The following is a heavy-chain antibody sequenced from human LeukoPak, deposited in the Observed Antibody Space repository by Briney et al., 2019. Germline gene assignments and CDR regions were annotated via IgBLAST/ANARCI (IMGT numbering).Heavy chain of an antibody. D-gene: IGHD4-23*01. CDR3: ARDSGTTVGYFDY. CDR1: GFTVSTNY. Sequence: GGSLRLSCAASGFTVSTNYMSWVRRAPGRGLEWVSVIYSGGNTYYADSVKGRFTISRDNSKNTLYLRMNSLRAEDTAVYYCARDSGTTVGYFDYWGQGTLVTVSS. V-gene: IGHV3-66*01. J-gene: IGHJ4*02. CDR2: IYSGGNT.